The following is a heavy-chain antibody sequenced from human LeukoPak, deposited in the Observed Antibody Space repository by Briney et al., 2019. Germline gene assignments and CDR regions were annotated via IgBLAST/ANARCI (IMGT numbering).Heavy chain of an antibody. D-gene: IGHD1-26*01. CDR2: ISTNSSYI. V-gene: IGHV3-21*01. CDR3: AKGAGFEPAQKWAAYYYYMDV. J-gene: IGHJ6*03. Sequence: GGSLRLSCAASGFTFITYSINWVRQAPGKGLEWVSSISTNSSYIYYADSVKGRFTISRDNAKNSLYLQMNSLRPDDTAEYYCAKGAGFEPAQKWAAYYYYMDVWGKGTTVTISS. CDR1: GFTFITYS.